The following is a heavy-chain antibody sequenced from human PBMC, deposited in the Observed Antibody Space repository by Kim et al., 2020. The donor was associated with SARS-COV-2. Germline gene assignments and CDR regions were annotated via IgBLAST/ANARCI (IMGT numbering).Heavy chain of an antibody. CDR3: GISGI. V-gene: IGHV3-7*01. J-gene: IGHJ4*02. CDR1: GITSSSYW. CDR2: IKRDGSER. Sequence: GGSLRLSCVESGITSSSYWLTWVRQAPGKGLEGVANIKRDGSERYYGDSVKGRFTISRDNAKSSVFLQMNSLRSEDTAVYYCGISGIWGQGTLVTVSS.